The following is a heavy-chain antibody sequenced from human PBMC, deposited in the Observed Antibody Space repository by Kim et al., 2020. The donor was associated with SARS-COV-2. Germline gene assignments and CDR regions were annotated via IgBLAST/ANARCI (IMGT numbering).Heavy chain of an antibody. CDR3: ARAQAFELHLNDF. CDR2: IYHSGST. J-gene: IGHJ4*02. Sequence: SETLSLTCAVSGGSISSSNWWSWVRQPPGKGLGWIGEIYHSGSTNYNPSLKSRATISVDKSKNQFSLKLSSVTAADTAVYYCARAQAFELHLNDFCGQGT. D-gene: IGHD2-15*01. CDR1: GGSISSSNW. V-gene: IGHV4-4*02.